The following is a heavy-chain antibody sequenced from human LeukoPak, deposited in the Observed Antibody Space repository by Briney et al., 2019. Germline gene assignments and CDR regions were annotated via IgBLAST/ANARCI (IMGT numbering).Heavy chain of an antibody. Sequence: ASVKVSCKASGYTFTSYDINWVRQATGQGLEWMGWMNPNSGNTGYAQKFQGRVTITRNTSISTAYMELSSLRSEDTAVYYCARGRKAARQGYLYNWFDPWGQGTLVTVSS. CDR2: MNPNSGNT. CDR1: GYTFTSYD. CDR3: ARGRKAARQGYLYNWFDP. J-gene: IGHJ5*02. V-gene: IGHV1-8*03. D-gene: IGHD6-6*01.